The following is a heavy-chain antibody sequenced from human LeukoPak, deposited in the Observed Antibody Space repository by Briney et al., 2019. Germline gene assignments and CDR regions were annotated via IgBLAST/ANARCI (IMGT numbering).Heavy chain of an antibody. D-gene: IGHD1-7*01. V-gene: IGHV3-74*01. J-gene: IGHJ6*02. Sequence: GGSLRLSCAASRGFTFSSNWMYWVRQAPGQGLVSVSRINSDGSDTAYADSVKGRFTISRDNVNNILHLQMNSLRAEDTAVYYCVRNNWNSVYYGMDVWGQGTTVTVSS. CDR1: RGFTFSSNW. CDR2: INSDGSDT. CDR3: VRNNWNSVYYGMDV.